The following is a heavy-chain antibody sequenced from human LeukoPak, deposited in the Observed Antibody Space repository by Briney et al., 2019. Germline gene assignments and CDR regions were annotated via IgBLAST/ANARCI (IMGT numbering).Heavy chain of an antibody. D-gene: IGHD6-19*01. Sequence: PGRSLRLSCEASGLTFSSHDIHWVRQAPGKGLEWVAVTSNDGTIKYYADSVEGRFTISRDNSKNTLYLQMNILRPEDTAVYYCARDPVADKPDYFDDWGQGTLVTVSS. CDR2: TSNDGTIK. V-gene: IGHV3-30-3*01. J-gene: IGHJ4*02. CDR1: GLTFSSHD. CDR3: ARDPVADKPDYFDD.